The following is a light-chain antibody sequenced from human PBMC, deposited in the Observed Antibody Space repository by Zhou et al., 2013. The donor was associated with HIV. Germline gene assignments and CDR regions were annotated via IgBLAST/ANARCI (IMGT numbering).Light chain of an antibody. CDR3: QQRNNWPPVFT. Sequence: EIVLTQSPGTLSLSPGERATLSCRASQSVTSSYLAWYQQKPGQAPRLLIYDASNRATGIPARFSGSGSGTDFTLTISSLEPEDFAVYYCQQRNNWPPVFTFGPGTKVDIK. J-gene: IGKJ3*01. CDR2: DAS. V-gene: IGKV3-11*01. CDR1: QSVTSSY.